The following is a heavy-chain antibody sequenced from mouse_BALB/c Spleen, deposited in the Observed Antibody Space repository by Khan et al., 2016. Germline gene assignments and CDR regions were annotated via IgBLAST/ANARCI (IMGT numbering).Heavy chain of an antibody. V-gene: IGHV1-9*01. CDR3: ARAWYSMDY. CDR2: ILPGNANS. J-gene: IGHJ4*01. CDR1: GYTFSNYW. Sequence: QVQLKQSGAELMKPGASVKISCKATGYTFSNYWIEWVKQRPGHGLEWIGDILPGNANSNYNGNLKGKATLTADTSSNTAYMQLSSLTSEDSAVYYSARAWYSMDYWGQGTSVTVSS.